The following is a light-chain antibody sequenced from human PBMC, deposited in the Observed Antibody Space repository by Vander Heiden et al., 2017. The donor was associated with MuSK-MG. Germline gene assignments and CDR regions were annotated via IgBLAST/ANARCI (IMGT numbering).Light chain of an antibody. CDR2: QDS. CDR3: QAWDSSTAE. CDR1: KLGDKY. Sequence: SSDLTQPPSVSVSPGQTASITCSGDKLGDKYACWYQQKPGQSPVLVIYQDSKRPSGIPERFSGSNSGNTATLTISGTQAMDEADYYCQAWDSSTAEFGGGTKLTVL. J-gene: IGLJ2*01. V-gene: IGLV3-1*01.